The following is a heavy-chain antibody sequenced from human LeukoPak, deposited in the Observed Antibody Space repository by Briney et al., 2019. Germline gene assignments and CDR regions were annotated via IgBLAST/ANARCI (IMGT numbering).Heavy chain of an antibody. Sequence: ASVTVSCKASGYTFNGYWMHWVRQAPGQGLEWMGWINPNSGCTNSAQKFQGRVTMTRDTSVSTAYMELSRLRSDDTAVYYCARDHCTSSGCYEYYYYGMDVWGQGTTVTVSS. CDR2: INPNSGCT. V-gene: IGHV1-2*02. CDR1: GYTFNGYW. J-gene: IGHJ6*02. D-gene: IGHD2-2*01. CDR3: ARDHCTSSGCYEYYYYGMDV.